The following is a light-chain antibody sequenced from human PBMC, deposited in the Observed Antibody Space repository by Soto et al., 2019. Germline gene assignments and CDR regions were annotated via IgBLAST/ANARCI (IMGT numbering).Light chain of an antibody. Sequence: EIVLTQSPGTLSLSPGERATLSCRASQSVSSSYLAWYQQKPGQAPRLLIYDASSRATGIPDRFSGSGSGADLPLTISRLGPEDLAVYYCQQYGSSPRTFGQRTKVEIK. CDR2: DAS. J-gene: IGKJ1*01. CDR1: QSVSSSY. CDR3: QQYGSSPRT. V-gene: IGKV3-20*01.